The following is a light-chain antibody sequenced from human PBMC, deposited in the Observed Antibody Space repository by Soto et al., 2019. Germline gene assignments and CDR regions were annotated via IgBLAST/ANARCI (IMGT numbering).Light chain of an antibody. J-gene: IGKJ1*01. CDR1: ESVDSNY. Sequence: ELVLTQSPGTLSLSPGERATLSCRANESVDSNYLAGYQQNPGHPPRLLIYGVSSRATDVPDRFSGSGSGTVFTLTISRLEPEDCAVYYCQQYNDSRTFGQGTKVDIK. CDR2: GVS. V-gene: IGKV3-20*01. CDR3: QQYNDSRT.